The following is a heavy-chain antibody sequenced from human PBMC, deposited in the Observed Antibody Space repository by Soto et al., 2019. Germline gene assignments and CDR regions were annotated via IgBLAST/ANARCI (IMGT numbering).Heavy chain of an antibody. CDR2: FDPEDGET. V-gene: IGHV1-24*01. J-gene: IGHJ5*02. Sequence: ASVKVSCKVSGYTLTELSMHWVRQAPGKGLEWMGGFDPEDGETIYAQKFQGRVTMTEDTSTDTAYMELSSLRSEDTAVYYCATVPGYCSSTSCYRWFDPWGQGTLVTSPQ. CDR3: ATVPGYCSSTSCYRWFDP. CDR1: GYTLTELS. D-gene: IGHD2-2*01.